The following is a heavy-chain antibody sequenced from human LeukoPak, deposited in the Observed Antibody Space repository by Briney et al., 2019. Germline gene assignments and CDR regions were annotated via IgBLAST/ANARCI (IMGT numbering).Heavy chain of an antibody. Sequence: PSETLSLTCAVSGDSINTTNWWSWVRQPPGKGLEWIGEIYHSGSTNYNPSLKSRVTISVDKSKNQFSLKLSSVTAADTAVYYCARDSHVVPAATLDYWGQGTLVTVSS. CDR1: GDSINTTNW. V-gene: IGHV4-4*02. CDR3: ARDSHVVPAATLDY. CDR2: IYHSGST. J-gene: IGHJ4*02. D-gene: IGHD2-2*01.